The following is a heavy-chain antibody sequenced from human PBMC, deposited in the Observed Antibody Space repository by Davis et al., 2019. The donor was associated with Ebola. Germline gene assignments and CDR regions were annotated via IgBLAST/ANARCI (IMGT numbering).Heavy chain of an antibody. CDR3: TTPGGQVSGYDVFDI. Sequence: SVKVSCKASGGTFSSYAISWVRQAPGQGLEWMGGIIPIFGTANYAQKFQGRVTITADESTSTAYMGLSSLRSEDTALYSCTTPGGQVSGYDVFDIWGQGTMVTVSS. D-gene: IGHD5-12*01. CDR1: GGTFSSYA. V-gene: IGHV1-69*13. J-gene: IGHJ3*02. CDR2: IIPIFGTA.